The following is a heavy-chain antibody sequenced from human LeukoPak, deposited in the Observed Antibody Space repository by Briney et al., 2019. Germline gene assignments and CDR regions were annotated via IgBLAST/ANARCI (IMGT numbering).Heavy chain of an antibody. Sequence: GGSLRLSCAASGFTFNYAWMSWVRQVPGKGLEWVGQTVSEIDDGTTDYAAPVKGRFTISRDDSKSTLYLQMNSLKIEDTAVYYCTTDEDWNYARKDVWGQGATVIVSS. J-gene: IGHJ6*02. CDR2: TVSEIDDGTT. D-gene: IGHD1-7*01. CDR3: TTDEDWNYARKDV. CDR1: GFTFNYAW. V-gene: IGHV3-15*04.